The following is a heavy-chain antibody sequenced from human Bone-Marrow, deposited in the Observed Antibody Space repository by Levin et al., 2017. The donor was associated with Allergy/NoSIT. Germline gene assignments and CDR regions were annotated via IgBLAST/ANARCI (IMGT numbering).Heavy chain of an antibody. J-gene: IGHJ1*01. D-gene: IGHD6-19*01. CDR2: INSDGSST. V-gene: IGHV3-74*01. CDR1: GFTFSSYW. CDR3: ARVPRQWLVSYFQH. Sequence: LSLTCAASGFTFSSYWMHWVRQAPGKGLVWVSRINSDGSSTSYADSVKGRFTISRDNAKNTLYLQMNSLRAEDTAVYYCARVPRQWLVSYFQHWGQGTLVTVSS.